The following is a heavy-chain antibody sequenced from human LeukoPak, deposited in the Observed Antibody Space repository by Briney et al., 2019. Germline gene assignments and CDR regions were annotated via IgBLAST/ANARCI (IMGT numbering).Heavy chain of an antibody. D-gene: IGHD4-17*01. CDR3: ARTTVTPPDYYYYGMDV. CDR1: GGSISGYY. Sequence: SETLSLTCTVSGGSISGYYWSWIRQPPGKGLEWIGYIYYSGSTNYNPSLKSRVAISVDTSKNQFSLKLSSVTAADTAVYYCARTTVTPPDYYYYGMDVWGQGTTVTVSS. J-gene: IGHJ6*02. CDR2: IYYSGST. V-gene: IGHV4-59*01.